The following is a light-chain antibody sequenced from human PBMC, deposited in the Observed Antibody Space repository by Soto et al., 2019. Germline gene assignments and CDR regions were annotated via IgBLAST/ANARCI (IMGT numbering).Light chain of an antibody. Sequence: VLTQPPSVSAAPGQKVTISCSGSSSNIGNNYVAWYQQLPGTAPKLLIYDSNKRPSGIPDRFSGSKSGTSATLVITGLQTGDEADYFCGAWDSSLSAGYYVFGTGTKVTVL. CDR1: SSNIGNNY. CDR3: GAWDSSLSAGYYV. CDR2: DSN. J-gene: IGLJ1*01. V-gene: IGLV1-51*01.